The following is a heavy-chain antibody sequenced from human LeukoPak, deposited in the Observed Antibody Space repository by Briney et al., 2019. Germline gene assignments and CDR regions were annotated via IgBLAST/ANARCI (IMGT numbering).Heavy chain of an antibody. CDR3: ASLTTADAFDI. J-gene: IGHJ3*02. CDR1: GGSISSYY. Sequence: SETLSLTCTVSGGSISSYYWSWIRQPPGKGLEWIGYIYDSGSTNHNPSLKSRVTISVDTSKNQFSLKVSSVTAADTAVYYCASLTTADAFDIWGQGTMVTVSS. CDR2: IYDSGST. D-gene: IGHD3-22*01. V-gene: IGHV4-59*01.